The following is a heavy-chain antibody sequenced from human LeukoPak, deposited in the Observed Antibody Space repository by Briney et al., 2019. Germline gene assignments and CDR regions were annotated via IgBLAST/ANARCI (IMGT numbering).Heavy chain of an antibody. Sequence: GGSLRLSCAASGFTFSSYAMSWVRQAPGKGLEWVSCISGSGTSTNYADSVKGRFTISRDNSRNTLYLQMNSLRAEDTALYSCAKDYGGNSDAFDIWGQGTVVTVSS. CDR2: ISGSGTST. CDR1: GFTFSSYA. CDR3: AKDYGGNSDAFDI. J-gene: IGHJ3*02. V-gene: IGHV3-23*01. D-gene: IGHD4-23*01.